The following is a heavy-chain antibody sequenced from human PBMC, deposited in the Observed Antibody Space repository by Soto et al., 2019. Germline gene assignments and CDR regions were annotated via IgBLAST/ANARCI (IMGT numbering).Heavy chain of an antibody. CDR2: MHDSGST. Sequence: QLRLQESGPGLVKPSESLSLTCTVSGGSVSSSRYYWGCIRQPPGKGLEWIGTMHDSGSTSYNPSLKRRVTMAVDTPKNQFSLKVKSVTAADTATYYCARHERTDWHSSGWIDNWGQGTLVTVSS. CDR3: ARHERTDWHSSGWIDN. D-gene: IGHD6-19*01. V-gene: IGHV4-39*01. J-gene: IGHJ5*02. CDR1: GGSVSSSRYY.